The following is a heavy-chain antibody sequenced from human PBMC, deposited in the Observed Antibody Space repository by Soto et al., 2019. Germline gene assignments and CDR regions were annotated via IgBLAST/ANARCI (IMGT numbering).Heavy chain of an antibody. D-gene: IGHD3-10*01. CDR3: ASLGDGSGSSFDY. J-gene: IGHJ4*02. V-gene: IGHV1-69*06. Sequence: SVKVSCKASGGTFSSYAISWVRQAPGQGLEWMGGIIPIFGTANYAQKFQGRVTIAADKSTSTAYMELSSLRSEDTAVYYCASLGDGSGSSFDYWGQGTLVTVSS. CDR1: GGTFSSYA. CDR2: IIPIFGTA.